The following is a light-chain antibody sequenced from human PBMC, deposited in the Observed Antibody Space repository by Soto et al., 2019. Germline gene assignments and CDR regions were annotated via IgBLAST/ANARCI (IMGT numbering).Light chain of an antibody. CDR2: DAS. Sequence: DIQMTQSPSTLSASVGDRVTITCRASQNIGSSLAWYQHRPGKAPKLLIFDASTLQTGVPSRFSGSGFGTEFTLTITGLQPDDFATYYCQQHNDYSAVTLGQWTKLEIK. CDR1: QNIGSS. J-gene: IGKJ2*01. V-gene: IGKV1-5*01. CDR3: QQHNDYSAVT.